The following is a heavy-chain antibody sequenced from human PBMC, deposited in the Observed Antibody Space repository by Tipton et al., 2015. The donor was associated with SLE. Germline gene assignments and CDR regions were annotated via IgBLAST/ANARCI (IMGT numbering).Heavy chain of an antibody. CDR3: AIAVAGTLFFDY. Sequence: QLVQSGAEVKKPGSSVKVSCKASGYTFTSYGISWARQAPGQGLEWMGWINAYNGNTKYAQKLQGRVTMTTDTSTSTAYMELRSLRSDDTAVYYCAIAVAGTLFFDYWGQGTLVTVSS. V-gene: IGHV1-18*01. CDR2: INAYNGNT. CDR1: GYTFTSYG. D-gene: IGHD6-19*01. J-gene: IGHJ4*02.